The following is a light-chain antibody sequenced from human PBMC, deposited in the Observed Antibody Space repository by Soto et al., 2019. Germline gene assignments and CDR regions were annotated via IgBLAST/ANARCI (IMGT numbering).Light chain of an antibody. CDR3: VSFAGGTYV. CDR2: DVN. CDR1: SSDAGAYIF. V-gene: IGLV2-8*01. Sequence: QSALAQPPSASGSPGQSVTISCTGTSSDAGAYIFVSWYQQHPGKAPKLMVYDVNRRPPGVPDRFFGSKSGNTASLTVPGLQAEDEADYYCVSFAGGTYVFGTGTKVTVL. J-gene: IGLJ1*01.